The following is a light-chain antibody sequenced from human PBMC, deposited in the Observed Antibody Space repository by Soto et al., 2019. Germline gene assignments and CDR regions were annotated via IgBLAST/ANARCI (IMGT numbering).Light chain of an antibody. J-gene: IGLJ1*01. CDR1: SSDVGGYNY. Sequence: QSALTQPPSAPGPPRQPLTIPCTGTSSDVGGYNYVSWYQQHPGKAPKLMIYEVSKRPSGVPDRFSGSKSGNTASLTVSGLQPEDEADYYCSSYAGSNKAVFGTGTKVTVL. CDR2: EVS. CDR3: SSYAGSNKAV. V-gene: IGLV2-8*01.